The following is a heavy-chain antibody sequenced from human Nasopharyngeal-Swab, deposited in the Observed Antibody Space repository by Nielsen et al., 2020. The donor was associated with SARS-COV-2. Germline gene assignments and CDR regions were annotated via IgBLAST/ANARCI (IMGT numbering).Heavy chain of an antibody. J-gene: IGHJ4*02. Sequence: ESLKISCAASGFTFSTYSMIWVRQAPAKGLEWVSWISSSVSYIYYADSVKGRFTISRDNAKNALYLQMSSLRAEDTAVYYCARLPSAWGRRDFDYWGQGTLVTVSS. CDR1: GFTFSTYS. D-gene: IGHD6-19*01. CDR2: ISSSVSYI. V-gene: IGHV3-21*06. CDR3: ARLPSAWGRRDFDY.